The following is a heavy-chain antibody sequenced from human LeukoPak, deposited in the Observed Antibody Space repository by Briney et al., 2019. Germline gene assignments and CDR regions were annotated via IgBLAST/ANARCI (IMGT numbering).Heavy chain of an antibody. J-gene: IGHJ5*02. V-gene: IGHV4-59*12. CDR3: ARTMVRGAYNWFDP. CDR1: GGSISSYY. Sequence: SETLSLTCTVSGGSISSYYWSWIRQPPGKGLEWIGYIYHSGSTYYNPSLKSRVTISVDRSKNQFSLKLSSVTAADTAVYYCARTMVRGAYNWFDPWGQGTLVTVSS. D-gene: IGHD3-10*01. CDR2: IYHSGST.